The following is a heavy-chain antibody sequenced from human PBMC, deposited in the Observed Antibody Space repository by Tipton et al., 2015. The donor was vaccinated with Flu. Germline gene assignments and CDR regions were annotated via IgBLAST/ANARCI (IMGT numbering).Heavy chain of an antibody. CDR1: GGSISSTKSY. V-gene: IGHV4-39*07. J-gene: IGHJ1*01. D-gene: IGHD4-23*01. CDR2: IYSRGGT. CDR3: ARAGDYGGELHFQN. Sequence: TLSLTCTVFGGSISSTKSYWGWIRQPPGKGLEWIGSIYSRGGTYYNPSLKSRVIISVDTSKNQLSLNLRSVTAADTAVYYCARAGDYGGELHFQNWGQGTLITVSS.